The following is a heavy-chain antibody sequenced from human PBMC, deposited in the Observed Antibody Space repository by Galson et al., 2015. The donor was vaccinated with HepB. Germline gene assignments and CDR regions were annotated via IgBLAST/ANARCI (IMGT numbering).Heavy chain of an antibody. CDR1: GYSFTTYW. CDR2: IDPSDSYT. V-gene: IGHV5-10-1*01. Sequence: QSGAEVKKPGESLRISCNGSGYSFTTYWISWVRQVPGKGLEWMGRIDPSDSYTSYSPSFQGHVTISADKSISTAYLQWSSLKASDTAMYYCARHVKAVGSRFDPWGQGTLVTVSS. CDR3: ARHVKAVGSRFDP. D-gene: IGHD2-15*01. J-gene: IGHJ5*02.